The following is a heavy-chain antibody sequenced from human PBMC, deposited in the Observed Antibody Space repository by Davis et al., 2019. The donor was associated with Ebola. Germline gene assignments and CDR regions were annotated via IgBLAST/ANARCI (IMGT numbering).Heavy chain of an antibody. CDR3: ARSTRKGDNSYGYDYYYYGMDV. V-gene: IGHV3-11*01. D-gene: IGHD5-18*01. J-gene: IGHJ6*02. CDR2: ISSSGSTI. CDR1: GFTFSDYY. Sequence: PGGSLRLSCAASGFTFSDYYMTWIRQAPGKGLEWVSYISSSGSTIYYADSVKGRFTISRDNAKNSLYLQMNSLRAEDTAVYYCARSTRKGDNSYGYDYYYYGMDVWGQGTTVTVSS.